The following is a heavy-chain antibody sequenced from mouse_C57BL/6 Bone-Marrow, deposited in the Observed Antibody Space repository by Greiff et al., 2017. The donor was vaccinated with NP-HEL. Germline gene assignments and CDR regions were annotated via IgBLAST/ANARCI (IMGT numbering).Heavy chain of an antibody. J-gene: IGHJ2*01. Sequence: EVNVVESGGGLVKPGGSLKLSCAASGFTFSSYAMSWVRQTPEQRLEWVATISDGGSYTYYPDNVKGRFTISRDNAKNNQYLQLSHLKSEDTAMYYCAREGTVRGYYFDYWGQGTTLTVSS. V-gene: IGHV5-4*01. CDR1: GFTFSSYA. CDR3: AREGTVRGYYFDY. CDR2: ISDGGSYT. D-gene: IGHD4-1*01.